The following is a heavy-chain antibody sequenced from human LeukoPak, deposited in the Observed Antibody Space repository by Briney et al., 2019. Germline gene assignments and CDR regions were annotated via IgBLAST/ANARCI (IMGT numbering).Heavy chain of an antibody. V-gene: IGHV1-2*02. CDR3: ARVSLYYYGSGSKRYFDY. CDR2: INPNSGGT. CDR1: GYTFTGYY. Sequence: ASVKVSCKASGYTFTGYYMHWVRQAPGQGLEWMGWINPNSGGTNYAQKFQGRVTMTRDTSISTAYMELSRLRSDDTAVYYCARVSLYYYGSGSKRYFDYWGQGTLVTVSS. D-gene: IGHD3-10*01. J-gene: IGHJ4*02.